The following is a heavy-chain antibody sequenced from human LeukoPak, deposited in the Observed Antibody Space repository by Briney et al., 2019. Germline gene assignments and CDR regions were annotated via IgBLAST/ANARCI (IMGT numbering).Heavy chain of an antibody. CDR1: GYTFTSYD. J-gene: IGHJ4*02. CDR2: MNPNSGNT. CDR3: ARGIRIVVVPGTRLYYFDY. V-gene: IGHV1-8*03. Sequence: GASVKVSCKASGYTFTSYDINWVRQATGQGLEWMGWMNPNSGNTGYAQKFQGRVTITRNTSISTAYMELSSLRSEDTAVYYCARGIRIVVVPGTRLYYFDYWGQGTLVTVSS. D-gene: IGHD2-2*01.